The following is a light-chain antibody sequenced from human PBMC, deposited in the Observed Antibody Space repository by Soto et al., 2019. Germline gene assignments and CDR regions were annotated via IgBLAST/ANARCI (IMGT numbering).Light chain of an antibody. CDR3: QVWDSSSDRNYV. Sequence: SYVLTQPPSVSVAPGKTARITCGGNNIGSKSVHWYQQKPGQAPVLVIYYDSDRPSGIPERFSGSNSGNTATLTISRVEAGDEADYYCQVWDSSSDRNYVFGTGTKLTVL. CDR1: NIGSKS. CDR2: YDS. V-gene: IGLV3-21*04. J-gene: IGLJ1*01.